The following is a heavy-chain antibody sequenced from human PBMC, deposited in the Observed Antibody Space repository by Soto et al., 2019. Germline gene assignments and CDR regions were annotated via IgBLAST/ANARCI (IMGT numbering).Heavy chain of an antibody. CDR2: IDPSDSYT. CDR1: GYSFTSYW. D-gene: IGHD3-22*01. J-gene: IGHJ4*02. Sequence: GESLKISCKGSGYSFTSYWISWVRQMPGKGLEWMGRIDPSDSYTNYSPSFQGHVTISADKSISTAYLQWSSLKASDTAMYYCATYDNSGYTLDYCGQGTLVTVSS. V-gene: IGHV5-10-1*01. CDR3: ATYDNSGYTLDY.